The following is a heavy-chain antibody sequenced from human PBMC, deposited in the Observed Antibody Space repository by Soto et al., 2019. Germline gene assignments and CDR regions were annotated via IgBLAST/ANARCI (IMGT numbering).Heavy chain of an antibody. V-gene: IGHV5-51*01. D-gene: IGHD2-2*01. CDR1: GYSFTSYW. J-gene: IGHJ6*02. CDR2: IYPGDSDT. CDR3: ARVVPAAPYYYYGMDV. Sequence: PGESLKISSKGSGYSFTSYWIGWVRQMPGKGLEWMGIIYPGDSDTRYSPSFQGQVTISADKSISTAYLQWNSLKASDTAMYYCARVVPAAPYYYYGMDVWGQGTTVTVSS.